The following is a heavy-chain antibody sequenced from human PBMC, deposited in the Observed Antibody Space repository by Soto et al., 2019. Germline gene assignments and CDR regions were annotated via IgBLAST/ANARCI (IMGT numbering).Heavy chain of an antibody. J-gene: IGHJ6*02. V-gene: IGHV3-30*03. Sequence: PGGSLRLSCAASGFTFSSYGMHWVRQAPGKGLEWVAVISYDGSNKYYADSVKGRFTISRDNSKNTLYLQMNSLRAEDTAVYYCCHPYSSSCSDYYYGMDVWGQGTTVTVSS. CDR1: GFTFSSYG. CDR2: ISYDGSNK. CDR3: CHPYSSSCSDYYYGMDV. D-gene: IGHD6-13*01.